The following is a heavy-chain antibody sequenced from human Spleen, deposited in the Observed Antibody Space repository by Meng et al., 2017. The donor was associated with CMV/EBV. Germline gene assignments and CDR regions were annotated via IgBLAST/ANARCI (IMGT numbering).Heavy chain of an antibody. D-gene: IGHD3-10*01. J-gene: IGHJ5*02. V-gene: IGHV1-18*01. Sequence: ASVKVSCKASGGTFSSYAISWVRQAPGQGLEWMGWISAYNGNTNYAQKLQGRVTMTTDTSTSTAYMELRSLRSDDTAVYYCARSDQLLYRPWGQGTLVTVSS. CDR2: ISAYNGNT. CDR3: ARSDQLLYRP. CDR1: GGTFSSYA.